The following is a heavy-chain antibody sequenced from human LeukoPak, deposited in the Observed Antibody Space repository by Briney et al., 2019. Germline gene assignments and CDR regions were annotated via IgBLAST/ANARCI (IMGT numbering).Heavy chain of an antibody. CDR1: GFTFSSYG. D-gene: IGHD1-26*01. CDR3: AKDRRVGAMAFDI. V-gene: IGHV3-30*02. J-gene: IGHJ3*02. Sequence: PGGSLRLSYAASGFTFSSYGMHWVRQAPGKGLEWVAFIRYDGSNKYYADSVKGRFTISRDNSKNTLYLQMNSLRAEDTAVYYCAKDRRVGAMAFDIWGQGTMVTVSS. CDR2: IRYDGSNK.